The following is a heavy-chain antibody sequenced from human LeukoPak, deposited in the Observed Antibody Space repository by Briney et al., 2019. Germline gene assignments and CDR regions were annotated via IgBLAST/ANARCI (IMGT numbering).Heavy chain of an antibody. V-gene: IGHV3-30*18. D-gene: IGHD1-26*01. Sequence: GGSLRLSCAASGFTFSSYGMHWVRQAPGKGLEWVAVISYDGSNKYYADSVKGRFTISRDNSKNTLYLQMNSLRAEDTAVYYCAKLAREQGGDYWGQGTLVTVSS. CDR1: GFTFSSYG. CDR2: ISYDGSNK. J-gene: IGHJ4*02. CDR3: AKLAREQGGDY.